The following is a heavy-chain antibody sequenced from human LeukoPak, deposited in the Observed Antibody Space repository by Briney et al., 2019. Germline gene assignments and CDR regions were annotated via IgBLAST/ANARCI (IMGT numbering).Heavy chain of an antibody. J-gene: IGHJ6*02. D-gene: IGHD3-10*01. Sequence: SETLSLTCTVSGGSISGYYWTWIRQTPGKGLEWIGYTYYLGGTNYNPSLKSRVTISLDTSKNQFSLNLSSVTAADTAVYYCARRSYGSASPLRMDVWGQGTTVTVSS. CDR3: ARRSYGSASPLRMDV. CDR1: GGSISGYY. V-gene: IGHV4-59*08. CDR2: TYYLGGT.